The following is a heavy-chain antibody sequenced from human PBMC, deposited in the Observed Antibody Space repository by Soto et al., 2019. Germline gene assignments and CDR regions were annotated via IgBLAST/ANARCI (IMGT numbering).Heavy chain of an antibody. V-gene: IGHV3-48*02. Sequence: EVQLVESGGGLVQPGGSLRLSCAASGFTFSSYSMNWVRQAPGKGLEWVAYISSSSSTIYYADSVTGRFTISRDNAKDSLYLQMNSLRDEDTAVYYGASLGSSSGWYRGAFDIWGQGTMVTVSS. J-gene: IGHJ3*02. CDR2: ISSSSSTI. D-gene: IGHD6-19*01. CDR1: GFTFSSYS. CDR3: ASLGSSSGWYRGAFDI.